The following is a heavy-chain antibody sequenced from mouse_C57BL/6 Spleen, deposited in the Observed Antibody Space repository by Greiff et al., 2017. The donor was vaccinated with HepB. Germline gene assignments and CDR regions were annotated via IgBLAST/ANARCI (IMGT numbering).Heavy chain of an antibody. Sequence: EVQLQESGAELVRPGASVKLSCTASGFNIKDDYMHWVKQRPEQGLEWIGWIDPENGDTEYASKFQGKATITADTSSNTAYLQLSSLTSEDTAVYYCTPELPYYGNSAWFAYWGQGTLVTVSA. V-gene: IGHV14-4*01. CDR1: GFNIKDDY. J-gene: IGHJ3*01. CDR3: TPELPYYGNSAWFAY. D-gene: IGHD2-1*01. CDR2: IDPENGDT.